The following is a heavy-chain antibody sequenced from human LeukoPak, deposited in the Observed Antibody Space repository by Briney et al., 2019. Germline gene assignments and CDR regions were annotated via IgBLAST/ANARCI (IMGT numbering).Heavy chain of an antibody. Sequence: ASVKVSCKASGYTFIDYFIHWMRQTPGQELAWLGWINPNSGVKRYAQKFQGRVTLTRDTAAYMELSSLKYDDTAVYYCARAVSGTLGGAFDIWGQGTAVTVSS. CDR1: GYTFIDYF. V-gene: IGHV1-2*02. J-gene: IGHJ3*02. CDR3: ARAVSGTLGGAFDI. D-gene: IGHD1-14*01. CDR2: INPNSGVK.